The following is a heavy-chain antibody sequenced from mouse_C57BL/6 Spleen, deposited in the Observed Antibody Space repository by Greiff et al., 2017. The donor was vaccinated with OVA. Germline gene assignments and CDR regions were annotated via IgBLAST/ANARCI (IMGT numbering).Heavy chain of an antibody. D-gene: IGHD4-1*01. CDR1: GYTFTSYW. J-gene: IGHJ1*03. CDR2: IYPGSGST. CDR3: ARGLTGTGYFDV. V-gene: IGHV1-55*01. Sequence: VHLQQPGAELVKPGASVKMSCKASGYTFTSYWITWVKQRPGQGLEWIGDIYPGSGSTNYNEKFKSKATLTVDTSSSTAYMQLSSLTSEDAAVYYCARGLTGTGYFDVWGTGTTVTVSS.